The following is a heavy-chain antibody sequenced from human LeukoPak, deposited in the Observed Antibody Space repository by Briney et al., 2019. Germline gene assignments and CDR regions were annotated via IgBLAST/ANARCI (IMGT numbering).Heavy chain of an antibody. Sequence: GGSLRLSCAASGFTFSSYAMSWVRQAPGKGLEWVSAISSSGGNTYYADSVKGRFTISRDNSKNTLYLQMNSLRAEDTAVYYCAKGGSNYDDHGYSFDYWGQGALVTVSS. CDR1: GFTFSSYA. CDR2: ISSSGGNT. J-gene: IGHJ4*02. D-gene: IGHD1-26*01. CDR3: AKGGSNYDDHGYSFDY. V-gene: IGHV3-23*01.